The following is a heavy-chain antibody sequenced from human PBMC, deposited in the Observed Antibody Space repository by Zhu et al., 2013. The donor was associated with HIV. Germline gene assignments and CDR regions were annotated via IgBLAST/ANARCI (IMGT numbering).Heavy chain of an antibody. CDR3: ARANSSSSSLVADRYYGMDV. D-gene: IGHD6-6*01. V-gene: IGHV1-69*06. CDR1: GGTFSSYA. Sequence: QVQLVQSGAEVKKPGSSVKVSCKASGGTFSSYAISWVRQAPGQGLEWMGGIIPIFGTANYAQKFQGRVTITADKSTSTAYMELSSLRSEDTAVYYCARANSSSSSLVADRYYGMDVWGQGTTVTVSS. J-gene: IGHJ6*02. CDR2: IIPIFGTA.